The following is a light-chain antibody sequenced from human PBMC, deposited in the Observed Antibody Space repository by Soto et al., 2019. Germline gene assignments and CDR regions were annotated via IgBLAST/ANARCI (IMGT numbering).Light chain of an antibody. CDR3: QQYNTWHPKMA. CDR1: QSVSSD. CDR2: GAS. Sequence: VVTQSPATLSVFPGETATLSCRASQSVSSDLAWYQQRPGQAPRLLIYGASTRATGIPARFRGSGSGTELRLTISSLQSEDSATYYCQQYNTWHPKMAFGRGTKVEIK. V-gene: IGKV3-15*01. J-gene: IGKJ1*01.